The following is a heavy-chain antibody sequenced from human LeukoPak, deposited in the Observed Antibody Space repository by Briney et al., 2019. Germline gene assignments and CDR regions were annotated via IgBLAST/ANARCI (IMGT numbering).Heavy chain of an antibody. V-gene: IGHV1-69*05. CDR2: IIPIFGTA. CDR1: GGTFISYA. J-gene: IGHJ3*02. Sequence: GSSVKVSCKASGGTFISYAISWVRQAPGQGLEWMGRIIPIFGTANYAQKFQGRVTITTDESTSTAYMELSSLRSEDTAVYYCARESRLYDSSGYYYVHAFDIWGQGTMVTVSS. D-gene: IGHD3-22*01. CDR3: ARESRLYDSSGYYYVHAFDI.